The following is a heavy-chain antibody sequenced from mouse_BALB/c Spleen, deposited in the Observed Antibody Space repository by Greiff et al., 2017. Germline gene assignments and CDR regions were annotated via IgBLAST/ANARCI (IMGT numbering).Heavy chain of an antibody. Sequence: DVMLVESGGGLVQPGGSRKLSCAASGFTFSSFGMHWVRQAPEKGLEWVAYISSGSSTIYYADTVKGRFTISRDNPKNTLFLQMTSLRSEDTAMYYCARETGHFDYWGQGTTLTVSS. J-gene: IGHJ2*01. D-gene: IGHD4-1*01. CDR3: ARETGHFDY. V-gene: IGHV5-17*02. CDR1: GFTFSSFG. CDR2: ISSGSSTI.